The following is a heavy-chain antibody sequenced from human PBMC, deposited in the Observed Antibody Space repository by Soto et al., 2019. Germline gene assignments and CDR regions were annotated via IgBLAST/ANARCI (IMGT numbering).Heavy chain of an antibody. D-gene: IGHD3-22*01. Sequence: ASETRSLTCTVSGGSISSYYWSWIRQPPGKGLEWIGYMYYSGRTKYNPSLKSRVTISVDTSKKQFSLKLNSVTAADTAVYYCARGPYDSSGYSYNYFDSWGQGTLVTVSS. CDR3: ARGPYDSSGYSYNYFDS. V-gene: IGHV4-59*01. J-gene: IGHJ4*02. CDR2: MYYSGRT. CDR1: GGSISSYY.